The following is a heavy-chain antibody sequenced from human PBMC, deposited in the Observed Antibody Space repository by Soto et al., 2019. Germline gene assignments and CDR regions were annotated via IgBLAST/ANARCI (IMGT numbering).Heavy chain of an antibody. Sequence: QLQLQESGPGLVKPSETLSLSCTVSGGSISSSSYYWGWIRQPPGKGLEWIGSIHYSGSTYNPSLKSRVTISVDTSKNQFSLKLSSVTAADTAVYYCARHLPGNYDFLTGYNVDWYFDLWGRGTLVTVSS. CDR3: ARHLPGNYDFLTGYNVDWYFDL. CDR1: GGSISSSSYY. CDR2: IHYSGST. J-gene: IGHJ2*01. D-gene: IGHD3-9*01. V-gene: IGHV4-39*01.